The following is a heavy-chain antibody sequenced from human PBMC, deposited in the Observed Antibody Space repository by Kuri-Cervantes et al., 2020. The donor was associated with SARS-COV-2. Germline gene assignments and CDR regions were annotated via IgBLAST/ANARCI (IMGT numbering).Heavy chain of an antibody. CDR2: IYHSGST. V-gene: IGHV4-38-2*02. J-gene: IGHJ6*02. CDR3: AREGSHRGMDV. CDR1: GYSISSGYY. Sequence: SETLSLTCAVSGYSISSGYYWGWIRQPPGKGLEWIGSIYHSGSTYYNPSLKSRVTISVDTSKNQFSLKLSSVTAADTAVYYCAREGSHRGMDVWGQGTTVTVSS.